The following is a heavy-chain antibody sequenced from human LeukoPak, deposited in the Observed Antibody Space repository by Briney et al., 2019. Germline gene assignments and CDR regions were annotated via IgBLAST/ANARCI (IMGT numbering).Heavy chain of an antibody. CDR2: ISAYNGNT. D-gene: IGHD2-15*01. CDR3: ARFDLVGAGTFFDY. J-gene: IGHJ4*02. CDR1: GYTFTSYG. Sequence: VASVKVSYKASGYTFTSYGISWVRQAPGQGLEWMGWISAYNGNTNYAQKLQGRVTMTTDTSTSTAYMELRSLRSDDTAVYYCARFDLVGAGTFFDYWGQGTLVTVSS. V-gene: IGHV1-18*01.